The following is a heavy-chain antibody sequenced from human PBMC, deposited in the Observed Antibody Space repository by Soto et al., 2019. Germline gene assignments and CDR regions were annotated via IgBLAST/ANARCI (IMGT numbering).Heavy chain of an antibody. CDR3: TRGHYYGMDV. V-gene: IGHV3-74*01. CDR2: TNTDGTAT. CDR1: GFTFSTYW. Sequence: EVQLVESGGGLVQPGGSLKPSCAASGFTFSTYWMHWFPQPPGKGLVWVSRTNTDGTATKYADSVEGRFTISRDNAKNMLYLQMNSLRAEDTAVYYCTRGHYYGMDVWGQGTTVTVSS. J-gene: IGHJ6*02.